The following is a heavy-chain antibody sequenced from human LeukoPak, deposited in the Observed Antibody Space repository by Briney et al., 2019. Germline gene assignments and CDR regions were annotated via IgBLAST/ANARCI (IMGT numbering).Heavy chain of an antibody. CDR2: IYHTGSS. CDR1: TYSVTSDYY. D-gene: IGHD3-16*01. V-gene: IGHV4-38-2*01. Sequence: SETLSLTCAVFTYSVTSDYYWAWIRQSPETGLEWIGTIYHTGSSYYNPSLESRVTMSVHTFDNEFSLKLTSVTAADTAVYYCARHWGRREAFDIWGQGTVVTVSS. CDR3: ARHWGRREAFDI. J-gene: IGHJ3*02.